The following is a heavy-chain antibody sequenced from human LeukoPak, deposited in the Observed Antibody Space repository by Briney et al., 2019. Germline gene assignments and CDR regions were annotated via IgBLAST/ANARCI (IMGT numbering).Heavy chain of an antibody. Sequence: ASVKVSCKASGGTFSSYAISWVRQAPGQGLEWMGRIIPILGIANYAQKFQGRVTITADKSTSTAYMELSSLRSEDTAVYYCAYGLRRENWFDPWGQGTLVTVSS. CDR2: IIPILGIA. CDR1: GGTFSSYA. D-gene: IGHD5-12*01. V-gene: IGHV1-69*04. CDR3: AYGLRRENWFDP. J-gene: IGHJ5*02.